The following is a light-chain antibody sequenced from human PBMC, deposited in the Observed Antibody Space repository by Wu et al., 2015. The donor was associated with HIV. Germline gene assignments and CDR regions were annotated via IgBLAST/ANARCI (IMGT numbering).Light chain of an antibody. V-gene: IGKV3-20*01. CDR3: QQYGTSPYT. Sequence: EIVMTQSPATLSVSPGERATLSCRASQSVSSNLAWYQQKPGQAPRLLMYGASNRPTGIPDRFSGSGSGTDFTLTISRLEPEDFAVYYCQQYGTSPYTFGQGTKLEI. CDR2: GAS. J-gene: IGKJ2*01. CDR1: QSVSSN.